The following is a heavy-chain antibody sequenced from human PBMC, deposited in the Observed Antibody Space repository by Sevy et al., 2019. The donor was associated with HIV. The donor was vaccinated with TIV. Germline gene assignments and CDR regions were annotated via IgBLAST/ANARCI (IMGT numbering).Heavy chain of an antibody. CDR3: AGIAAAGYDAFDI. D-gene: IGHD6-13*01. J-gene: IGHJ3*02. Sequence: GESLKISCKGSGYSFTSYWIGWVRQMPGKGLEWMGIIFPGASDTRYSPSFQGQVTISADKSISTAYLQWSSLKASDTAMYYCAGIAAAGYDAFDIWGQGTMVTVSS. V-gene: IGHV5-51*01. CDR1: GYSFTSYW. CDR2: IFPGASDT.